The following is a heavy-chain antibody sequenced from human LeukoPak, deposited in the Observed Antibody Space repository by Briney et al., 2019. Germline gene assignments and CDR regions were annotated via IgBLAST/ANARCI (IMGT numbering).Heavy chain of an antibody. CDR2: IYHGGST. CDR1: GDSITSGSYY. J-gene: IGHJ3*02. D-gene: IGHD3-9*01. Sequence: SETLSLTCTVSGDSITSGSYYWGWIRQPPGKGLEWIGTIYHGGSTYYNPSLESRVTISLDTSKNHFSLNLTSVTAADTAMYYCARVAERTWLPYDAAFDIWGLGTMVTVSS. CDR3: ARVAERTWLPYDAAFDI. V-gene: IGHV4-39*07.